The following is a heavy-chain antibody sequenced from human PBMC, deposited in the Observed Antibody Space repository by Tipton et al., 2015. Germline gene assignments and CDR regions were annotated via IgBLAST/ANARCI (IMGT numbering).Heavy chain of an antibody. CDR3: ASGGILGYFDY. CDR2: IFYSGSA. Sequence: LRLSCTVSGGSIVSSSYYWSWIRQHPTKGLEWIGYIFYSGSAFYNPSLKSRVTISVDTSENQFSLKLSSVTAADSAVYYCASGGILGYFDYWGQGTLITVSS. V-gene: IGHV4-31*02. CDR1: GGSIVSSSYY. D-gene: IGHD3-16*01. J-gene: IGHJ4*02.